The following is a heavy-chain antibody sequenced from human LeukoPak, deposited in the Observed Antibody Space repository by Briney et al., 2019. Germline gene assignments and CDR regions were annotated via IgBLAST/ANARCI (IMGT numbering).Heavy chain of an antibody. Sequence: SQTLSLTCAVSGGSISSGGYSWSWIRQPPGKGLEWIGYIYHSGSTYYNPSLKSRVTISVDRSKNQFSLKLSSVTAADTAVYYCASASYYDSRGEDYWGQGTLVTVSS. CDR2: IYHSGST. V-gene: IGHV4-30-2*01. J-gene: IGHJ4*02. CDR3: ASASYYDSRGEDY. CDR1: GGSISSGGYS. D-gene: IGHD3-22*01.